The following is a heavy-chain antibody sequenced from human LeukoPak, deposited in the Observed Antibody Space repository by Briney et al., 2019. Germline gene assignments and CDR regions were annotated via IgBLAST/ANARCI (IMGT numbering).Heavy chain of an antibody. CDR2: IYYSGST. J-gene: IGHJ6*03. D-gene: IGHD6-19*01. V-gene: IGHV4-39*07. CDR3: ARVNSSGWGSYYYYYYMDV. Sequence: SSETLSLTCTVSGGSISSSSYYWGWIRQPPGKGLEWIGSIYYSGSTYYNPSLKSRVTISVDTSRNQFSLKLSSVTAADTAVYYCARVNSSGWGSYYYYYYMDVWGKGTTVTISS. CDR1: GGSISSSSYY.